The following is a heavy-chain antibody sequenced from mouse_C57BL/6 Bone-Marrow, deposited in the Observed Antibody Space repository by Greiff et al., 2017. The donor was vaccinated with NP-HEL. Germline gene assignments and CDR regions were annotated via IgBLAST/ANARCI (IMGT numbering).Heavy chain of an antibody. CDR3: ARVPLYYSNYVGYFDV. CDR1: GFTFSSYA. Sequence: VKLMESGGGLVKPGGSLKLSCAASGFTFSSYAMSWVRQTPEKRLEWVATISDGGSYTYYPDNVKGRFPISRDNAKNNLYLQMSHLKSEDTAMYYCARVPLYYSNYVGYFDVWGTGTTVTVSS. J-gene: IGHJ1*03. V-gene: IGHV5-4*03. D-gene: IGHD2-5*01. CDR2: ISDGGSYT.